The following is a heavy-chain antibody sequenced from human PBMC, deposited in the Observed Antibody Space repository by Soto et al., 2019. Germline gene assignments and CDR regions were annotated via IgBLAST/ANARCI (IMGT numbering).Heavy chain of an antibody. CDR1: GGIFSSHA. CDR3: ARGVLWGSGSYYYYFDY. V-gene: IGHV1-69*05. D-gene: IGHD3-10*01. CDR2: IIPIFGTA. J-gene: IGHJ4*02. Sequence: ASVKVSCKASGGIFSSHAISWVRQAPGQGLEWMGGIIPIFGTASYAQKFQDRVTMTTDESTSTAYMELSSLRSEDTAVYYCARGVLWGSGSYYYYFDYWGQGTLVTVSS.